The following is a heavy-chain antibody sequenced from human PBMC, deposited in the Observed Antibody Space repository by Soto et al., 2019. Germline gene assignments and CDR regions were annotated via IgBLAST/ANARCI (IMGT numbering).Heavy chain of an antibody. CDR3: GGLEGLATISYYFDY. CDR2: VYYSGST. V-gene: IGHV4-39*01. J-gene: IGHJ4*02. D-gene: IGHD3-9*01. CDR1: GGSVSSSSYY. Sequence: PSETLSLTCTVSGGSVSSSSYYRGWVRQPPGKGLEWIGSVYYSGSTYYNPSLESRVTISVDKSKNQFSLKLMSLSAADTAVYYCGGLEGLATISYYFDYWGQGALVTVSS.